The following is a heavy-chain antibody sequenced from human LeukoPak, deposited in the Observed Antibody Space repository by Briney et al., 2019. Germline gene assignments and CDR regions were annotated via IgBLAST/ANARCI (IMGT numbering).Heavy chain of an antibody. V-gene: IGHV4-4*07. CDR1: GGSFNSYY. D-gene: IGHD3-10*01. J-gene: IGHJ4*02. CDR2: IHSSGST. CDR3: ARNNYGSGNPFDY. Sequence: SETLSLTCTVSGGSFNSYYWSWIRQPAGKGLEWIGRIHSSGSTNYNPSLKSRVTMSVDTSKNQLSLELTSVTAADTAVYYCARNNYGSGNPFDYWGQGTLVTVSS.